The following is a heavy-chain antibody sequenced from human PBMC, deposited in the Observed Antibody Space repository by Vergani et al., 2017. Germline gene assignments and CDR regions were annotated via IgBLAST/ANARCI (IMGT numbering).Heavy chain of an antibody. D-gene: IGHD3-3*01. V-gene: IGHV3-23*04. Sequence: VQLVESAGGVVQPGGSLRLSCAASGFTFSSYAMSWVRQAPGKGLEWVSAISGSGGSTYYADSVKGRFTISRDNSKNTLYMQMNSLRAEDTALYYCAKDIWMSVAAFDIWGQGTMVTVSS. CDR1: GFTFSSYA. CDR2: ISGSGGST. J-gene: IGHJ3*02. CDR3: AKDIWMSVAAFDI.